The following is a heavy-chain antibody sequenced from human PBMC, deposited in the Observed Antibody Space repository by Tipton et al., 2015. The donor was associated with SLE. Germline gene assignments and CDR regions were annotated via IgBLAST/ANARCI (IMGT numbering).Heavy chain of an antibody. CDR1: GGSISSHY. D-gene: IGHD2-2*01. CDR2: IYYSGST. J-gene: IGHJ4*02. Sequence: TLSLTCTVSGGSISSHYWSWIRQPPGKGLEWIGYIYYSGSTNYNPSLKSRVTISVDTSKNQFSLKLSSVTAADTAVYYCARVDLGYCSSTSCRGFDYWGQGTLVTVSS. V-gene: IGHV4-59*11. CDR3: ARVDLGYCSSTSCRGFDY.